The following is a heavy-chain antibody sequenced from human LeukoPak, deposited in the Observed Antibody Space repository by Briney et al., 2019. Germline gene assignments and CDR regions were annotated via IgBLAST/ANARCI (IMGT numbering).Heavy chain of an antibody. Sequence: SQTLSLTCTVSGGSISSGDYYWSWIRQPPGKGLEWIGYIYYSGSTYYNPSLKSRVTISVDTSKNQFSLKLSSVTAADTAVYYCARDPHSSGWSFDYWGQGTLVTVSS. V-gene: IGHV4-30-4*01. D-gene: IGHD6-19*01. CDR3: ARDPHSSGWSFDY. J-gene: IGHJ4*02. CDR2: IYYSGST. CDR1: GGSISSGDYY.